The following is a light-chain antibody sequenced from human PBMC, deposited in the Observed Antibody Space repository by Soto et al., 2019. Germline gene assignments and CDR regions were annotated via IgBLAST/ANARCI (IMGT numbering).Light chain of an antibody. V-gene: IGKV1-39*01. Sequence: DIQMTQSLSSLSASVGDRLTITCRASQSISSYLNWYQQKPGKAPKLLIYATSSLHSGVPSRFSGSRSGPDFTLTISSLQPEDFATYYCQQSYSSPPTFGQGSMVDI. CDR2: ATS. J-gene: IGKJ1*01. CDR1: QSISSY. CDR3: QQSYSSPPT.